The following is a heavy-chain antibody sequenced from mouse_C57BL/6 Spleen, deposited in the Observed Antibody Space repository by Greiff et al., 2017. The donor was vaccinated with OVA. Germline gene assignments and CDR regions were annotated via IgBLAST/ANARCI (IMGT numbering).Heavy chain of an antibody. CDR3: ARDYVNPYYFDY. V-gene: IGHV14-2*01. D-gene: IGHD2-1*01. Sequence: VQLQQSGAELVKPGASVKLSCTASGFNIKDYYMHWVKQRPEQGLEWIGRIDPEDGETKYSPKFKGKATITADTSSNTAYLQLSSLTSEDTAVYYCARDYVNPYYFDYWGQGTTLTVSS. CDR1: GFNIKDYY. CDR2: IDPEDGET. J-gene: IGHJ2*01.